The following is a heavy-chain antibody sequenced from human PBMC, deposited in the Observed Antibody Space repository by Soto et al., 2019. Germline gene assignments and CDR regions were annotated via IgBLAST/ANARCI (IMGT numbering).Heavy chain of an antibody. CDR3: ARDGGIAVAGTFGMDV. D-gene: IGHD6-19*01. V-gene: IGHV3-33*01. CDR2: IWYDGSNK. J-gene: IGHJ6*02. CDR1: GFTFSSYG. Sequence: QVQLVESGGGVVQPGRSLRLSCAASGFTFSSYGMHWVRQAPGKGLERVAVIWYDGSNKYYADSVKGRFTISRDNSKNTLYLQMNSLRAEDTAVYYCARDGGIAVAGTFGMDVWGQGTTVTVSS.